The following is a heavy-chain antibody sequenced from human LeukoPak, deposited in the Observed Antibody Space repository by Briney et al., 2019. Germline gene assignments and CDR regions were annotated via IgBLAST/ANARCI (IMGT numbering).Heavy chain of an antibody. CDR1: GFDFGRHA. V-gene: IGHV3-48*01. CDR3: AKAASMIVVSD. J-gene: IGHJ4*02. CDR2: ISSSSSTI. Sequence: GGSLRLSWVASGFDFGRHAMNWVRQAPGKGLEWVSYISSSSSTIYYADSVKGRFTISRDNAKNSLYLQMNSLRAEDTAVYYCAKAASMIVVSDWGQGTLVTVSS. D-gene: IGHD3-22*01.